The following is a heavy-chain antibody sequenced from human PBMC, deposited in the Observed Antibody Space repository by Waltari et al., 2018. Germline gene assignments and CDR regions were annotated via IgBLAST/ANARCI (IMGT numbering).Heavy chain of an antibody. D-gene: IGHD1-7*01. CDR2: IYYSGST. CDR1: GGSIRSSSYY. Sequence: QLQLQESGPGLVKPSETLSLTCTVSGGSIRSSSYYWGWIRQPPGKGLEWSGSIYYSGSTYYNPSLKSRVTISVDTSKNQFSLKLSSETAADTAVYYCARQPITGTTYDYWGQGTLVTVSS. CDR3: ARQPITGTTYDY. J-gene: IGHJ4*02. V-gene: IGHV4-39*01.